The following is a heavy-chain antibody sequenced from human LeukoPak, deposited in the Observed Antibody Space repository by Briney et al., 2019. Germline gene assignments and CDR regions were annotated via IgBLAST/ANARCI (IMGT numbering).Heavy chain of an antibody. Sequence: SETLSLTCTVSGGSISSSSYYWGWIRQPPGKGLEWIGSIYYSGSTYYNPSLKSRVTISVDTSKNQFSLKLSSVTAAGTAVYYCARRSIAVFDPWGQGTLVTVSS. CDR1: GGSISSSSYY. D-gene: IGHD6-6*01. CDR2: IYYSGST. J-gene: IGHJ5*02. V-gene: IGHV4-39*01. CDR3: ARRSIAVFDP.